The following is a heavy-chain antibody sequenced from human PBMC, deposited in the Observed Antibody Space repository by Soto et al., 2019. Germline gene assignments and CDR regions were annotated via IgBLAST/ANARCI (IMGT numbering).Heavy chain of an antibody. J-gene: IGHJ6*03. V-gene: IGHV3-66*01. CDR1: GFTVSSNY. D-gene: IGHD2-15*01. Sequence: EVQLVESGGGLVQPGGSLRLSCAASGFTVSSNYMTWVRQAPGKGLEWVSLIQSGGRTYYAGSVQGRFTISRDNSKNTLFLQMNSLRVEDTAVYYCARDDDHCSGGRCYGVPMYVWGKGTTVTVSS. CDR3: ARDDDHCSGGRCYGVPMYV. CDR2: IQSGGRT.